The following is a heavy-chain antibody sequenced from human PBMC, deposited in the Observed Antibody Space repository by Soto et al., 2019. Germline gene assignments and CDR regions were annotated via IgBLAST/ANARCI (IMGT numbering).Heavy chain of an antibody. D-gene: IGHD3-10*02. V-gene: IGHV1-46*01. CDR1: GYTFTSYY. CDR3: ATRGVKFCSGSYSSSPIAY. CDR2: INPSGGST. Sequence: ASVKVSCKASGYTFTSYYRHWVRQAPGQGLEWMGIINPSGGSTSYAQKFQGRVTMTKDTSTDTAYMELSSLRSEDTAVYYCATRGVKFCSGSYSSSPIAYWGQGTPVTVSS. J-gene: IGHJ4*02.